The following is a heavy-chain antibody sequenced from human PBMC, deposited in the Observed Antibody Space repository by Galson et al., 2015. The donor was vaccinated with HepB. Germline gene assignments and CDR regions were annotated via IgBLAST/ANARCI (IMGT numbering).Heavy chain of an antibody. CDR1: GGSISSYY. D-gene: IGHD1-26*01. V-gene: IGHV4-59*01. J-gene: IGHJ3*02. Sequence: ETLSLTCTVSGGSISSYYWNWIRQPPGKGLDWIGYIHYSGSTNYNPSLKSRVTISVDTSKNQFSLKLSSVTAADTAVYYCARALSGRYSGPTFDIWGQGTMVTVSS. CDR3: ARALSGRYSGPTFDI. CDR2: IHYSGST.